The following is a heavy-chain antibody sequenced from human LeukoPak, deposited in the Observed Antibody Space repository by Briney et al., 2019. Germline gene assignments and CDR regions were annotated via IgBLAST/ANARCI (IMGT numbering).Heavy chain of an antibody. V-gene: IGHV4-59*01. CDR1: GGSISSYY. CDR2: IYYSGST. J-gene: IGHJ5*02. Sequence: SETLSLTCTVSGGSISSYYWSWIRQPPGKGLEWIGYIYYSGSTNYNPSLKSRVTISVDTSKNQFSLKLSSVTAADTAVYYCARGERGVIAFDPWGQGTLVTVSS. D-gene: IGHD2/OR15-2a*01. CDR3: ARGERGVIAFDP.